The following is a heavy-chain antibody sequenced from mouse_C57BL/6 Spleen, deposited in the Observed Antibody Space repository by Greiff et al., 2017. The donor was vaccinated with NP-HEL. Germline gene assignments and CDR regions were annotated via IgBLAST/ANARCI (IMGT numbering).Heavy chain of an antibody. CDR2: IRNKANNHAT. Sequence: EVMLVESGGGLVQPGGSMKLSCAASGFTFSDAWMDWVRQSPEKGLEWVAEIRNKANNHATYYAESVKGRFTISRDDSKSSVYLQMNSLRAEDTGINYCTRGYYYGSSYGDYWGQGTTLTVSS. V-gene: IGHV6-6*01. CDR3: TRGYYYGSSYGDY. CDR1: GFTFSDAW. D-gene: IGHD1-1*01. J-gene: IGHJ2*01.